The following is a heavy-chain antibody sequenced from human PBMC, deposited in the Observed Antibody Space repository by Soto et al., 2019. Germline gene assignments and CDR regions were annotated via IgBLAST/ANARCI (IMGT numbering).Heavy chain of an antibody. D-gene: IGHD2-2*01. Sequence: PGGSLRLSCAASGFTFSSYAMSWVRQAPGKGLEWVSAISGSGGSTYYADSVKGRFTISRDNSKNTLYLQMNSLRAEDTAVYYCAKVVVPATNPYYYYYGMDVWGQGTTVTVS. CDR3: AKVVVPATNPYYYYYGMDV. CDR1: GFTFSSYA. V-gene: IGHV3-23*01. CDR2: ISGSGGST. J-gene: IGHJ6*02.